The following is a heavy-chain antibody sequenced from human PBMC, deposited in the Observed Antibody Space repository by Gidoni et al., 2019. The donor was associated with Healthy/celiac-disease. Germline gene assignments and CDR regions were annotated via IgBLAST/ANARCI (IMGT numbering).Heavy chain of an antibody. J-gene: IGHJ4*02. CDR1: GRPFSSYA. D-gene: IGHD4-17*01. CDR2: IIPIFGTA. Sequence: EVNNPGSSVKVSCQASGRPFSSYAISWVRQAPGQGLAWMGGIIPIFGTANYAQKFQGRVTITADESTSTAYMELSSLRSEDTAVYYCARARRGYGGNSPFDYWGQGTLVTVSS. CDR3: ARARRGYGGNSPFDY. V-gene: IGHV1-69*01.